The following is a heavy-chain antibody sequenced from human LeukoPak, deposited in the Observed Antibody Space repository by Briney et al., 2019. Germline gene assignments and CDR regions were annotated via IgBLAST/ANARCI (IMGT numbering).Heavy chain of an antibody. V-gene: IGHV4-59*01. CDR1: GGSISSYY. J-gene: IGHJ3*02. CDR2: IYYSGST. D-gene: IGHD6-13*01. Sequence: SETLSLTCTVSGGSISSYYWSWVRQPPGKGLEWIGYIYYSGSTNYNPSLKSRVTISVDTSKNQFSLKLSSVTAADTAVYYCARDWNRAAADAFDIRGQGTMVTVSS. CDR3: ARDWNRAAADAFDI.